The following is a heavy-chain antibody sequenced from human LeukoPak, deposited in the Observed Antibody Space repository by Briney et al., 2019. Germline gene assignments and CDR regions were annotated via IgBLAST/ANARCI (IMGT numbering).Heavy chain of an antibody. V-gene: IGHV3-30-3*01. CDR3: ARDMDYYGSGSYLENHYYYGMDV. J-gene: IGHJ6*02. CDR2: ISYDGSNK. Sequence: GGSLRLSCAASGFTFSSYAMHWVRQAPGKGLEWVAVISYDGSNKYYADSVKGRFTISRDNSKNTLYLQMNSLRAEDTAVYYCARDMDYYGSGSYLENHYYYGMDVWGQGTTVTVSS. CDR1: GFTFSSYA. D-gene: IGHD3-10*01.